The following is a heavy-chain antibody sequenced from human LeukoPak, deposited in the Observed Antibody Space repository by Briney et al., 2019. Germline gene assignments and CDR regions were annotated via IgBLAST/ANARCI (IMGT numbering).Heavy chain of an antibody. CDR1: GFTFSSYG. J-gene: IGHJ4*02. V-gene: IGHV3-30*03. CDR2: ISCDGSNK. D-gene: IGHD4-17*01. Sequence: GGSLRLSCAASGFTFSSYGMHWVRQAPGKGLEWVAVISCDGSNKYYADSVKGRFTISRDNSKNTLYLQMNSLRAEDTAVYYCVRDSGDYEGRLDYWGQGTLVTVSS. CDR3: VRDSGDYEGRLDY.